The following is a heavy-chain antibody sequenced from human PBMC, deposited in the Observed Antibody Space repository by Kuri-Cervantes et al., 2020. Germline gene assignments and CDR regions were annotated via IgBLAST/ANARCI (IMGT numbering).Heavy chain of an antibody. CDR2: IYYSGST. J-gene: IGHJ4*02. V-gene: IGHV4-59*12. CDR3: ARTKGTGDSARLDFDY. Sequence: SETLSLTCTISGGSISSYYWSWIRQPPGKGLEWIGYIYYSGSTNYNPSLKSRVTISVDTSKNQFSLKLSSVTAADTAVYYCARTKGTGDSARLDFDYWGQGTLVTVSS. D-gene: IGHD7-27*01. CDR1: GGSISSYY.